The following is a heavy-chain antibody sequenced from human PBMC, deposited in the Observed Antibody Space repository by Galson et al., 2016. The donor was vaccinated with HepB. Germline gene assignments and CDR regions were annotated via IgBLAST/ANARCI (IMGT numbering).Heavy chain of an antibody. Sequence: CAISGDSVSSNSAVRNWIRQSPSRGLEWLGRTFYKSKWYNDCAVSVKSRITVNADTSKNQFSLHLNSVTPDDTAVYYCTRGLEYSSGWYYFDHWGQGTLVTVSS. J-gene: IGHJ4*02. CDR3: TRGLEYSSGWYYFDH. V-gene: IGHV6-1*01. D-gene: IGHD6-19*01. CDR2: TFYKSKWYN. CDR1: GDSVSSNSAV.